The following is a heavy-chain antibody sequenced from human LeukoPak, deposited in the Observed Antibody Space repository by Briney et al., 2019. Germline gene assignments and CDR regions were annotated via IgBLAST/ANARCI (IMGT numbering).Heavy chain of an antibody. Sequence: GASVKISYKASGYAFTTYYMHWVRQAPGQGLEWMGIINPSGGGTNYAQEFQGRVTMTRDTSTSTVYMDLNNLRSDDTAVYYCARGNPTNYGAYLYYFDYWGQGTLVTVSS. CDR2: INPSGGGT. V-gene: IGHV1-46*01. J-gene: IGHJ4*02. D-gene: IGHD4-17*01. CDR1: GYAFTTYY. CDR3: ARGNPTNYGAYLYYFDY.